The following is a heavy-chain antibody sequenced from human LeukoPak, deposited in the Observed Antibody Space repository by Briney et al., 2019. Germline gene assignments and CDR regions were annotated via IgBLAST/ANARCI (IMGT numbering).Heavy chain of an antibody. CDR1: GFTFNNYG. CDR2: IWYDGSNK. J-gene: IGHJ5*02. CDR3: ARGREYDFWSGYYFFRDWFDP. D-gene: IGHD3-3*01. V-gene: IGHV3-33*01. Sequence: GGSLRLSCAASGFTFNNYGMHWVRQAPGNGLEWVAVIWYDGSNKYYADSVKGRFTISRDNSKNTLYLQMNSLRAEDTAVYYCARGREYDFWSGYYFFRDWFDPWGQGTLVTVSS.